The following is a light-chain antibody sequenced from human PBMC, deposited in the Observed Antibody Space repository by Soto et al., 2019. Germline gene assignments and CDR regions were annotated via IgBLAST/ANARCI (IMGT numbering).Light chain of an antibody. CDR3: HQGYGSPPDT. Sequence: DSQWTIFPSSLSASVGDRLTITCRSSQSINHYLSWYQQKPGNAPKHLIYVTSRWQSGIPSRFSGSGSGTDFTLTISSLQTEDFASYYCHQGYGSPPDTLGQGTRLEIK. CDR2: VTS. J-gene: IGKJ5*01. V-gene: IGKV1-39*01. CDR1: QSINHY.